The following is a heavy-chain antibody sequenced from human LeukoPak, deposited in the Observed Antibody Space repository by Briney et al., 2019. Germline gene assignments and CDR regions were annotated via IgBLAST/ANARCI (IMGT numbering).Heavy chain of an antibody. Sequence: SETLSLTCTVSDDSLRTYYWSWVRQPPGKELEWIGYIGNGGNTNYNPSLKSRVTISIDTAKDQIDLKLRSVTPAGTGVYFCAGAPCAVAGFWGHWGQGTLVTVSS. V-gene: IGHV4-59*01. CDR3: AGAPCAVAGFWGH. CDR2: IGNGGNT. J-gene: IGHJ4*02. D-gene: IGHD6-19*01. CDR1: DDSLRTYY.